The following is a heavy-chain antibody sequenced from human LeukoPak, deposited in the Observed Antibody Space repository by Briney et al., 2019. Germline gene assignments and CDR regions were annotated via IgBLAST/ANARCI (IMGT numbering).Heavy chain of an antibody. V-gene: IGHV1-24*01. CDR2: FDPEDGET. D-gene: IGHD3-10*01. J-gene: IGHJ5*02. CDR1: GYTLTELS. CDR3: ATLHPWAMVRGVSYL. Sequence: ASVKVSCKVSGYTLTELSMHWVRQAPGKGLEWMGGFDPEDGETIYAQTFQGRVTMTEDTSTDTAYMEPSSLRSEDTAVYYCATLHPWAMVRGVSYLWGQGTLVTVSS.